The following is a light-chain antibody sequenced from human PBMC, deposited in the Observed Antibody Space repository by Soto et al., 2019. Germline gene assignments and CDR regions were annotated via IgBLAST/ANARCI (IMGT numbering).Light chain of an antibody. J-gene: IGKJ1*01. CDR3: QQYNNWRT. CDR1: QSVSSK. CDR2: GAS. Sequence: IVMTQSPATLSVSPGESAPLSCRASQSVSSKLAWYQQKPGQAPRLLIYGASTRATGVPARFSGSGSGTEFTLTISSLQSEDFAVYYCQQYNNWRTVGQGTKVDIK. V-gene: IGKV3-15*01.